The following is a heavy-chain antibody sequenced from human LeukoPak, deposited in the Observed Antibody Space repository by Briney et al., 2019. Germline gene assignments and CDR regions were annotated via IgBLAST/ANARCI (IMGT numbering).Heavy chain of an antibody. CDR3: AREGSGSLFYYGMDV. D-gene: IGHD3-10*01. CDR2: IYYSGST. J-gene: IGHJ6*02. V-gene: IGHV4-31*03. Sequence: SQTLSLTCTVSGGSISSGGYYWSWIRQHPGKGLEWIGYIYYSGSTYYNPSLKSRVTISVDTSKKRFSLRLSSLTAADSAFYYCAREGSGSLFYYGMDVWGQGTTVTVSS. CDR1: GGSISSGGYY.